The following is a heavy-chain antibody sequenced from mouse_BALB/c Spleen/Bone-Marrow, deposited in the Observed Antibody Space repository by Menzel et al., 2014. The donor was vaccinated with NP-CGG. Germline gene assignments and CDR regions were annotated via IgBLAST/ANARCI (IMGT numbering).Heavy chain of an antibody. Sequence: QVQLQQSGGELVKPGASVKLSCKASGYTFAEYIIHWVKQRSGQGLEWIGWFYPGSGSIKYNEKFKDKATLTADKSSSTVYMELSRLTSEDSAVYFCARHEKANYGNYAMDYWGQGTSVTVSS. D-gene: IGHD1-1*01. J-gene: IGHJ4*01. V-gene: IGHV1-62-2*01. CDR1: GYTFAEYI. CDR3: ARHEKANYGNYAMDY. CDR2: FYPGSGSI.